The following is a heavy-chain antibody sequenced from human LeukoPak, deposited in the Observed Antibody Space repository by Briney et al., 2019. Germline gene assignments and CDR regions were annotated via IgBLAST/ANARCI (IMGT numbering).Heavy chain of an antibody. J-gene: IGHJ4*02. CDR2: IYYSGST. D-gene: IGHD1-26*01. Sequence: PSETLSLTCTVSGGSISSSRYYWGWIRQPPGKGLEWIGSIYYSGSTYYNPSLKSRVTISVDTSKNQFSLKLSSVTAADTAVYYCARFNSGSYQHYFDYWGQGTLVTVPS. CDR3: ARFNSGSYQHYFDY. V-gene: IGHV4-39*07. CDR1: GGSISSSRYY.